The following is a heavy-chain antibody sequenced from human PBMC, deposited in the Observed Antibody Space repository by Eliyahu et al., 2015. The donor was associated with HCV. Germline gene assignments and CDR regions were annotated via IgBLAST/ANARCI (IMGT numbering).Heavy chain of an antibody. V-gene: IGHV3-23*01. CDR3: AKAVQTSYLRMPFDH. Sequence: EVQLSESGGGLVQPGGSLRLSXVASGFTFSXYAMXWVRQAPGKGPEWVSVIGGIDGRTYDADSVKGRFTISRDNSKNTLYLQMNSLTAEDTAIYYCAKAVQTSYLRMPFDHWGQGTLVTVSS. CDR1: GFTFSXYA. CDR2: IGGIDGRT. D-gene: IGHD2-2*01. J-gene: IGHJ5*02.